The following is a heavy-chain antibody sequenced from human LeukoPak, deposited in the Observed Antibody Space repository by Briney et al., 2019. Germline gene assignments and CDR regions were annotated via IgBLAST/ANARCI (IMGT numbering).Heavy chain of an antibody. D-gene: IGHD1-7*01. J-gene: IGHJ6*02. V-gene: IGHV4-59*02. CDR2: IYYSGST. Sequence: SETLSLTCTVSGGSVTSYYWSWIRQPPGKGLEWIGYIYYSGSTNYNPSLKSRVTISVDTSTNQFSLKLSSVTAADTAVYYCARDNWNYGSSMDVWGQGTTATVSS. CDR3: ARDNWNYGSSMDV. CDR1: GGSVTSYY.